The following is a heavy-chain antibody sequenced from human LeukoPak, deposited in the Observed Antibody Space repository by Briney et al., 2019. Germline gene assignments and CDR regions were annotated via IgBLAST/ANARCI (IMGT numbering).Heavy chain of an antibody. CDR3: ARGGNGGNSLDY. CDR2: IYIDGTDT. J-gene: IGHJ4*02. V-gene: IGHV3-74*03. CDR1: GFTFSNYW. D-gene: IGHD4-23*01. Sequence: GGSLRLSCVASGFTFSNYWMHWVRQAPGKGLVWVSRIYIDGTDTTYADSVKGRFTISRDNAKNTLYLQMNNLRAEDTAVYYCARGGNGGNSLDYWGQGALITVSS.